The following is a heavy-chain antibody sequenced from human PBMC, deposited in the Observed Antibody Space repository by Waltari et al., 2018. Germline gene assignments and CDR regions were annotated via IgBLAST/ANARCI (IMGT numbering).Heavy chain of an antibody. D-gene: IGHD4-17*01. CDR2: TDYSGTT. CDR3: AREIYGGNSRPFDY. V-gene: IGHV4-59*01. J-gene: IGHJ4*02. CDR1: GGSISSYY. Sequence: QVQLQESGPGLVKPSETLSLTCSVSGGSISSYYWNWFRQPPGKGLEGLGYTDYSGTTNYDPSLKSRVSISVDTAKNQVSLQLRSVTAAETAVYYCAREIYGGNSRPFDYWGQGILVTVSS.